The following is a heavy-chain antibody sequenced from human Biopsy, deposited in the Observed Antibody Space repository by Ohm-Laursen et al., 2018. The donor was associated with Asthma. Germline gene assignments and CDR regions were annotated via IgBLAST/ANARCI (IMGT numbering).Heavy chain of an antibody. CDR3: ARVKDGYNVDY. V-gene: IGHV4-30-2*01. J-gene: IGHJ4*02. CDR2: IYHRGCT. D-gene: IGHD5-24*01. Sequence: TLSLTCAVSACSISSGGYSWSWTRQPPGKGLDWTGYIYHRGCTYYNTSLKTRVTISVDRSKNQFSLKLSSVTAADTAVYYCARVKDGYNVDYWGQGTLVTVSS. CDR1: ACSISSGGYS.